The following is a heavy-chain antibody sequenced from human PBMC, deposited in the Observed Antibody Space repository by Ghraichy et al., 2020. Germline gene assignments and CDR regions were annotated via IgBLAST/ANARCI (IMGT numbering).Heavy chain of an antibody. CDR3: ARGSVTGTGVGWFDP. D-gene: IGHD2-8*02. J-gene: IGHJ5*02. CDR1: SAHVFTPG. V-gene: IGHV1-18*01. Sequence: ASVKVSCKTASAHVFTPGTIRKRECPRQVLEKMGWINAYNGHTNYAQKLQGRVTMTTDTSTTTAYMELRSLRSDDTSVYYCARGSVTGTGVGWFDPWGQGTLFIVSS. CDR2: INAYNGHT.